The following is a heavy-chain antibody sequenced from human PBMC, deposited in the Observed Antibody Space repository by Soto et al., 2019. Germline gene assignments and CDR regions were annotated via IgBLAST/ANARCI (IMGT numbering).Heavy chain of an antibody. CDR3: DSGIQYRSGFEAMDY. D-gene: IGHD6-19*01. V-gene: IGHV1-46*03. Sequence: ASVKVSCKASGYTFTSYYMHWVRQAPGQGLEWMGIINPSGGSTSYAQKFQGRVTMTRDTSTSTVYMELSSLRSEDTAVYHCDSGIQYRSGFEAMDYWGQGTLVTVSS. CDR1: GYTFTSYY. CDR2: INPSGGST. J-gene: IGHJ4*02.